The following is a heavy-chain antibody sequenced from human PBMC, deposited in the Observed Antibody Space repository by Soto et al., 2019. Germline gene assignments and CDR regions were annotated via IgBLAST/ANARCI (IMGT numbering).Heavy chain of an antibody. CDR3: AQRLRDYGFGREGANDFDP. V-gene: IGHV2-5*02. Sequence: QITLKESGPPLVRPTQTLTLTCTFSGFSLSTTGVGVGWIRQPPGKALEWLALIYWDDDKRYSPSLKSRLTITEDTTKNEVILTMTNMDPVDTPTYDCAQRLRDYGFGREGANDFDPWGEGTLVTVSS. CDR2: IYWDDDK. D-gene: IGHD3-10*01. J-gene: IGHJ5*02. CDR1: GFSLSTTGVG.